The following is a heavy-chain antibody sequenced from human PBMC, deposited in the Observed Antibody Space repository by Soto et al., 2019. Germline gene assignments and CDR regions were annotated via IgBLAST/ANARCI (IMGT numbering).Heavy chain of an antibody. D-gene: IGHD3-10*01. CDR1: GYMFTGYY. V-gene: IGHV1-2*02. CDR2: INPNSGVT. Sequence: QVQLVQSGAEVKKPGASVRVSCKASGYMFTGYYIHWVRQAPGQGLEWMGWINPNSGVTNYAQKFQGRVTMTRDMPISTAYMELSSLRSDDTAGHYCAREVTMVRGARVYGMDVWGQGTTVTVS. J-gene: IGHJ6*02. CDR3: AREVTMVRGARVYGMDV.